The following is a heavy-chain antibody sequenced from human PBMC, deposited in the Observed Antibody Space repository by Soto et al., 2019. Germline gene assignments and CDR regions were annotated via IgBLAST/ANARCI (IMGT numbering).Heavy chain of an antibody. J-gene: IGHJ4*02. V-gene: IGHV4-39*01. D-gene: IGHD3-10*01. CDR1: GGSISSSSYY. CDR2: IYYSGST. CDR3: ASEYYYGSGSDPLIDY. Sequence: QLQLQESGPGLVKPSETLSLTCTVSGGSISSSSYYWGWIRQPPGKGLQWLGSIYYSGSTYYNPSLTTRVTRAVDPPTNQLSLKLSSVTAADTSVYYCASEYYYGSGSDPLIDYWGQGTLVTVSS.